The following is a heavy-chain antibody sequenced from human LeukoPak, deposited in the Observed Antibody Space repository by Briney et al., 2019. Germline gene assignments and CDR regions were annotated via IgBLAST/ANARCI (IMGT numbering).Heavy chain of an antibody. Sequence: PSETLSLTCTVSGGSISSYYWSWIRQSPGKGLEWIGYIYYSGSTNYNPSLKSRVTISVDTSKNQFSLKLSSVTAADTAVYYCARGGDSLYYYYYMDVWGKGTTVTISS. D-gene: IGHD3-10*01. V-gene: IGHV4-59*01. J-gene: IGHJ6*03. CDR3: ARGGDSLYYYYYMDV. CDR2: IYYSGST. CDR1: GGSISSYY.